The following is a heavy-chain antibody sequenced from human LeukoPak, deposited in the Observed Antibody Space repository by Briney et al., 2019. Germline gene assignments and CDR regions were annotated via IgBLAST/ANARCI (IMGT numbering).Heavy chain of an antibody. CDR3: AIPTCSGSGYCSTSDPFHT. CDR1: GFTFDNYG. D-gene: IGHD2-2*03. CDR2: ISGSGGRT. Sequence: PGGSLRLSCAASGFTFDNYGIGWVRQAPGKGLEWVSGISGSGGRTYYADSVKGRFTISRDNSKNTLFLQLNSLGVEDTATYYCAIPTCSGSGYCSTSDPFHTWGQGTMVTVS. J-gene: IGHJ3*02. V-gene: IGHV3-23*01.